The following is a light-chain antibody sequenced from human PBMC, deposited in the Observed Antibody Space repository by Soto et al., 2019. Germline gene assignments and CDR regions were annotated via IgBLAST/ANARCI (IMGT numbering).Light chain of an antibody. J-gene: IGKJ1*01. CDR3: QHYGGSWT. CDR1: QSLRSDY. V-gene: IGKV3-20*01. Sequence: EIVFTQSSGTLSFSFGDRDTLSCRASQSLRSDYLAWYQQKPGQAPRPLIYGASNRATAIPDRFSGSGSGTDFTLTISRLEPEDSAVYYCQHYGGSWTFGRGTKVDIK. CDR2: GAS.